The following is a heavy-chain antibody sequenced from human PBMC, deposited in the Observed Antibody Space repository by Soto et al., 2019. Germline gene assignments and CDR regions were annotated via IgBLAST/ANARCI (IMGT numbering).Heavy chain of an antibody. CDR1: GGSITSSY. J-gene: IGHJ6*02. CDR3: ARGEDAFFYYGLDV. CDR2: IYDTGISGYTPST. V-gene: IGHV4-59*01. Sequence: ERLSRTCPVSGGSITSSYWSWIRRPPGKGLEWIAYIYDTGISGYTPSTSYNPSLKSRVTMSVDTSKSQFSLKLTSVTAADTAVYYCARGEDAFFYYGLDVWGQGIKVTVYS.